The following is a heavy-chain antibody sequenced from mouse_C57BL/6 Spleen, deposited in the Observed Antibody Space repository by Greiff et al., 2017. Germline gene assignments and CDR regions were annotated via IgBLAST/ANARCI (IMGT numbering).Heavy chain of an antibody. V-gene: IGHV5-17*01. J-gene: IGHJ4*01. CDR3: ARVYCYGHRYYAMDY. Sequence: EVKLVESGGGLVKPGGSLKLSCAASGFTFSDYGMHWVRQAPEKGLEWVAYISSGSSTIYYADTVKGRFTISRDNAKSTLFLQMTSLRSEDTAMYYCARVYCYGHRYYAMDYWGQGTSVTVSS. CDR1: GFTFSDYG. D-gene: IGHD1-1*01. CDR2: ISSGSSTI.